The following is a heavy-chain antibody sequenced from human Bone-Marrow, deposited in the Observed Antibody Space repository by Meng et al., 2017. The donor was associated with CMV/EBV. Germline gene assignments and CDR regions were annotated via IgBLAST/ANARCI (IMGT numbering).Heavy chain of an antibody. D-gene: IGHD1-14*01. Sequence: GESLKISCAASGFTFSRYAMHCVRQAPGRGLAGVTVISYDGSNKYYADSVKGRFTISRDNSKNALFLQMSSLRAEDTAVYYGARTTKEAIEPYWGQGTLVTVSS. J-gene: IGHJ4*02. CDR3: ARTTKEAIEPY. CDR2: ISYDGSNK. CDR1: GFTFSRYA. V-gene: IGHV3-30*04.